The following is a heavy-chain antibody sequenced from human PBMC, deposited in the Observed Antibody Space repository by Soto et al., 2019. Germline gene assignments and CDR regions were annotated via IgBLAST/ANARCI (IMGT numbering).Heavy chain of an antibody. CDR1: GGSISSYY. CDR2: SYYSGRT. V-gene: IGHV4-59*01. CDR3: ARDLRSGGYNWFDP. J-gene: IGHJ5*02. D-gene: IGHD6-19*01. Sequence: SQTLALIVTVSGGSISSYYWSGIRQPPGKGLAWIEYSYYSGRTNYNPALKRRVTISVDTSKTQSSMKLRSVTAAETAVYYSARDLRSGGYNWFDPWGQGTLVTVSS.